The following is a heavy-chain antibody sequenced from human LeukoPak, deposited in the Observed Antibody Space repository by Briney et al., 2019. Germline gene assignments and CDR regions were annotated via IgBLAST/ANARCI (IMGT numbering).Heavy chain of an antibody. D-gene: IGHD5-24*01. Sequence: QSGGSLRLSCAASGFTFSSYGMHWVRQAPGKGLEWVAVIWYDGSNKYYADSVKGRFTISRDNSKNTLDLQMNSLRAADTAVYYCARDGLRGNNWFDPWGQGTLVTVSS. J-gene: IGHJ5*02. CDR3: ARDGLRGNNWFDP. CDR2: IWYDGSNK. CDR1: GFTFSSYG. V-gene: IGHV3-33*01.